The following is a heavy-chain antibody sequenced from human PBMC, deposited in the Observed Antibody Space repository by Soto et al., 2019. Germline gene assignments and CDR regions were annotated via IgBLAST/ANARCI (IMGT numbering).Heavy chain of an antibody. CDR1: GGSVSSAGYY. J-gene: IGHJ4*01. Sequence: SETLSLTCTVSGGSVSSAGYYWTWIRQPPGKGLEWIARIYHDGSTNYNPSLKSRVIISTDTSKNQFSLNLSSLTAADTAVYYCARGGTRGRSFYWGHGTRVTVSS. D-gene: IGHD3-16*01. CDR3: ARGGTRGRSFY. V-gene: IGHV4-61*08. CDR2: IYHDGST.